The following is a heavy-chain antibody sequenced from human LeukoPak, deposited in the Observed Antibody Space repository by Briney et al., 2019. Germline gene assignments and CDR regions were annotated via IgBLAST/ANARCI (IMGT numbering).Heavy chain of an antibody. Sequence: GASVKVSCKASGYTFTGYYMHWVRQAPGQGLEWVGWINPNSGGTNYAQKFQGRVTMTRDTYISTAYMELSRLRSDDTAVYYCARVERFGATVDYWGQGTLVTVSS. CDR2: INPNSGGT. CDR3: ARVERFGATVDY. CDR1: GYTFTGYY. D-gene: IGHD1-26*01. V-gene: IGHV1-2*02. J-gene: IGHJ4*02.